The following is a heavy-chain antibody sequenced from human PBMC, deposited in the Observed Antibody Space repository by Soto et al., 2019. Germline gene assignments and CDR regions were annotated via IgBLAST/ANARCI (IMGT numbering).Heavy chain of an antibody. D-gene: IGHD6-19*01. CDR1: GFTFSSYG. Sequence: GGSLRLSCAASGFTFSSYGMHWVHQAPGKGLEWVAVISYDGSNKYYADSVKGRFTISRDNSKNTLYLQMNSLRAEDTAVYYCAKEEGSGWSKMGGYYYYGMDVWGQGTTVTVSS. J-gene: IGHJ6*02. V-gene: IGHV3-30*18. CDR2: ISYDGSNK. CDR3: AKEEGSGWSKMGGYYYYGMDV.